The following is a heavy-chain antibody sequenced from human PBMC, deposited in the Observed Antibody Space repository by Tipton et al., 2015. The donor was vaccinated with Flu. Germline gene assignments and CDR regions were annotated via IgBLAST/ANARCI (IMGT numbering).Heavy chain of an antibody. CDR2: IYYSGST. CDR3: ARDGYCSSTSCSGDYYYMDV. V-gene: IGHV4-59*01. CDR1: GGSISSYY. Sequence: LRLSCTVSGGSISSYYWSWIRQPPGKGLEWIGYIYYSGSTNYNPSLKSRVTISVDTSKNQFSLKLSSVTAADTAVYYCARDGYCSSTSCSGDYYYMDVWGKGTTVTVSS. D-gene: IGHD2-2*03. J-gene: IGHJ6*03.